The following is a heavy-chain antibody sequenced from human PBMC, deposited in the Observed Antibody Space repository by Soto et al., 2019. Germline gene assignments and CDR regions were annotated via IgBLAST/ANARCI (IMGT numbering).Heavy chain of an antibody. V-gene: IGHV3-9*01. Sequence: SLRLSCAASGFTFDDCAMHWVRQAPGKGLEWVSGISWNSGSIGYADSVKGRFTISRDNAKNSLYLQMKSLRAEDTALYYCAKAGVYYDSTAKGKAFEIWGQGPMGAGS. D-gene: IGHD3-22*01. CDR3: AKAGVYYDSTAKGKAFEI. J-gene: IGHJ3*02. CDR1: GFTFDDCA. CDR2: ISWNSGSI.